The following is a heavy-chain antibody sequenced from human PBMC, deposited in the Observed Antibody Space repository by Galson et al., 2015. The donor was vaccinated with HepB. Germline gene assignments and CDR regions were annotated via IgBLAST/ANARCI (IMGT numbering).Heavy chain of an antibody. J-gene: IGHJ4*02. V-gene: IGHV3-30*18. CDR2: ISYDGSNK. D-gene: IGHD2-15*01. CDR1: GFTFSSYG. CDR3: AKDLGVQVVGAATPFDY. Sequence: SLRLSCAASGFTFSSYGMHWVRQAPGKGLEWVAVISYDGSNKYYADSVKGRFTISRDNSKNTLYLQMNSLRAEDTAVYYCAKDLGVQVVGAATPFDYWGQGTLVTVSS.